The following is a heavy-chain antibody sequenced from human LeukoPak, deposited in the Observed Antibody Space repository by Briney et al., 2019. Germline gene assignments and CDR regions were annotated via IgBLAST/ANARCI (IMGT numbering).Heavy chain of an antibody. CDR2: ISGSGGST. CDR1: GFTFSSYA. Sequence: GGSLRLSCAASGFTFSSYAMSWVRQAPGKGLEWVSAISGSGGSTYYADSVKGRFTISRDNSKNTLYLQMNGLRAEDTAVYYCAKDRIAGDAFDIWGQGTMVTVSS. V-gene: IGHV3-23*01. J-gene: IGHJ3*02. CDR3: AKDRIAGDAFDI. D-gene: IGHD6-13*01.